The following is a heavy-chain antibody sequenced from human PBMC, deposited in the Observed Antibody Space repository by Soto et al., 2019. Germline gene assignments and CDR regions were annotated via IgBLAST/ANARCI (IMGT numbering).Heavy chain of an antibody. CDR1: GFTFSSYS. Sequence: GGSLRLSCAASGFTFSSYSMNWVRQAPGKGLEWVSSISSSSSYIYYADSVKGRFTISRDNAKNSLYLQMNSLRAEDTAVYYCARNVQGIWFGELSTTYYFDYWGQGTLVTVSS. CDR2: ISSSSSYI. D-gene: IGHD3-10*01. CDR3: ARNVQGIWFGELSTTYYFDY. J-gene: IGHJ4*02. V-gene: IGHV3-21*01.